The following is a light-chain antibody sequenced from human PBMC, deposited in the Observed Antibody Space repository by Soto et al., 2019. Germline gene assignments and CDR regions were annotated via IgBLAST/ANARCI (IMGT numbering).Light chain of an antibody. CDR1: QSISIW. CDR3: QHNNDYSWT. Sequence: DIHMTQSPSTLSASVGDRVTITCRASQSISIWLAWYQQKPGKAPNLLIYKTSSLESGVPSRFSGSGSGTEFPLTSSSLQPDDFATYYCQHNNDYSWTFGQGTKVEIK. J-gene: IGKJ1*01. V-gene: IGKV1-5*03. CDR2: KTS.